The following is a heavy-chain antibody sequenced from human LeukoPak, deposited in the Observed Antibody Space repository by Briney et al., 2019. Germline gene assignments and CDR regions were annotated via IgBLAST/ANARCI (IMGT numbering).Heavy chain of an antibody. V-gene: IGHV3-7*01. D-gene: IGHD1-1*01. Sequence: GGSMSLSSAFSGISTRTNWMTWVRPAPGEGLEWVACIKSDGSENYHVDSEKGRFTISRDNTKNTVYLQMNSLRVEDTAVNYCTTAGEEYKEGRAYGGHGSLVTVSS. J-gene: IGHJ4*01. CDR1: GISTRTNW. CDR3: TTAGEEYKEGRAY. CDR2: IKSDGSEN.